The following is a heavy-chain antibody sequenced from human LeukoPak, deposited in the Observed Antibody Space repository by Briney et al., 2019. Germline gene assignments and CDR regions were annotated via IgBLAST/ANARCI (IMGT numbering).Heavy chain of an antibody. CDR3: ARNGGNSDVDY. CDR2: IYHSGRT. V-gene: IGHV4-4*02. CDR1: GGSISSNSW. Sequence: PSGTLSLTCAVSGGSISSNSWWRWVRQPPGKGLEWIGEIYHSGRTNYNLSLKSRVTISVDMSKNQFSLKLSSVTAADTAVYYCARNGGNSDVDYWGQGTLVTVSS. D-gene: IGHD4-23*01. J-gene: IGHJ4*02.